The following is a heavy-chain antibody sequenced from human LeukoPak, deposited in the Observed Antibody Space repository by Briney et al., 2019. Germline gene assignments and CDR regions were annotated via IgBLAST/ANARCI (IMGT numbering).Heavy chain of an antibody. CDR2: ISAYNGNT. CDR1: GYTFTSYG. J-gene: IGHJ4*02. Sequence: ASVKVSCKASGYTFTSYGITWVRLAPGQGLEWMGWISAYNGNTNYAQKLQGRVTMTTDTSTSTAYMELRSLRSDDTAVNYCARDPYDYGDHHTYFDYWGQGTLVTVSS. V-gene: IGHV1-18*01. CDR3: ARDPYDYGDHHTYFDY. D-gene: IGHD4-17*01.